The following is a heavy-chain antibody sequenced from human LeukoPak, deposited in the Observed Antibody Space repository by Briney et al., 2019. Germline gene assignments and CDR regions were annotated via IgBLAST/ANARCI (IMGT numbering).Heavy chain of an antibody. CDR2: IGAAGDT. J-gene: IGHJ4*01. D-gene: IGHD1-7*01. CDR1: GFTFSSND. Sequence: GGSLRLSCAASGFTFSSNDMHRVRQATGKGLEWVSAIGAAGDTYYPGSVKGRFTISRENAKNSLYLQMNSLRAGDTAVYYCARGKGGNWNYAIFNYWGQGTLVTVSS. CDR3: ARGKGGNWNYAIFNY. V-gene: IGHV3-13*01.